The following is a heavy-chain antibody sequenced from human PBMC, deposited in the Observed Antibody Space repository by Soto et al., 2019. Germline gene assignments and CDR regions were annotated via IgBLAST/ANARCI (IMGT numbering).Heavy chain of an antibody. CDR3: AGGAWSEDAFDI. D-gene: IGHD3-3*01. Sequence: PGGSLRLSCAASGVTFSDYYMSWIRQAPGKGLEWVSYISSSSSYTNYADSVKGRFTISRDNAKNSLYLQMNSLRAEDTAVYYCAGGAWSEDAFDIWGQGTMVTVSS. CDR1: GVTFSDYY. CDR2: ISSSSSYT. V-gene: IGHV3-11*06. J-gene: IGHJ3*02.